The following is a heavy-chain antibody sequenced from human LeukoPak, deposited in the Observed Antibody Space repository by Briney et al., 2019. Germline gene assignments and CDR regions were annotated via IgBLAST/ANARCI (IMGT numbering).Heavy chain of an antibody. Sequence: PSQTLSLTCAVYGGSFSGYYWSWIRQPPGEGLEWIGEINHSGSTNYNPSLKSRVTISVDTSKNQFSLKLSSVTAADTAVYYCARPGEYCGGDCYSRLYYYWGQGTLVTVSS. CDR2: INHSGST. CDR3: ARPGEYCGGDCYSRLYYY. V-gene: IGHV4-34*01. J-gene: IGHJ4*02. CDR1: GGSFSGYY. D-gene: IGHD2-21*02.